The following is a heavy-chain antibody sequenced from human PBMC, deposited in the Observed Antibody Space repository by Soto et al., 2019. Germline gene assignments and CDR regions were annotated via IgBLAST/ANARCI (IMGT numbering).Heavy chain of an antibody. J-gene: IGHJ6*02. CDR3: ATVRFLEWSGYYYGMDV. D-gene: IGHD3-3*01. Sequence: AAVKVSCKVSGDTLTELSMHWVRQAPGKGLEWMGGFDPEDGETIYAQKFQGRVTMTEDTSTDTAYMELSSLRSEETAVYYCATVRFLEWSGYYYGMDVWGQGTTVTVSS. V-gene: IGHV1-24*01. CDR1: GDTLTELS. CDR2: FDPEDGET.